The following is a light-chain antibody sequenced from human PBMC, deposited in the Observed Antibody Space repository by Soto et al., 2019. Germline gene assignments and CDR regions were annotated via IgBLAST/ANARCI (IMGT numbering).Light chain of an antibody. CDR3: QQYNNWPRIT. J-gene: IGKJ3*01. Sequence: EIVMTQSPATLSVSPGERATLSCRASQSVSSSLAWYQQKPGQAPRLLIYGASTRATGIPARFSGSGSGTEFTLTISSLQDEDFAVYYCQQYNNWPRITFGPGPNVDV. CDR1: QSVSSS. CDR2: GAS. V-gene: IGKV3-15*01.